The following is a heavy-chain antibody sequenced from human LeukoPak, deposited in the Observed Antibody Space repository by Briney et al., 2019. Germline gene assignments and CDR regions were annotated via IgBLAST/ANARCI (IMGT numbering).Heavy chain of an antibody. Sequence: SETLSLTCSVSGASVTTYPYYWTWIRQPPGKGLEWIGSVTYTGNTFYNPSLQSRVTIPIDASKNQFSLNLSSVTAADTAIYFCARTPTGFPNWFDSWGRGTPVTVSS. CDR1: GASVTTYPYY. V-gene: IGHV4-39*07. D-gene: IGHD3-9*01. CDR2: VTYTGNT. CDR3: ARTPTGFPNWFDS. J-gene: IGHJ5*01.